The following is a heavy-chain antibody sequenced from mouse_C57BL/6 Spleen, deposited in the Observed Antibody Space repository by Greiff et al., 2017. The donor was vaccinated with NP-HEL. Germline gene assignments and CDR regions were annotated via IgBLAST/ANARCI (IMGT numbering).Heavy chain of an antibody. J-gene: IGHJ2*01. Sequence: EVQLVESEGGLVQPGSSMKLSCTASGFTFSDYYMAWVRQVPEKGLEWVANINYDGSSTYYLDSLKSRFIISRDNAKNILYLQMSSLKSEDTATYYCARVSYGPFDYWGQGTTLTVSS. CDR1: GFTFSDYY. CDR2: INYDGSST. V-gene: IGHV5-16*01. D-gene: IGHD1-1*02. CDR3: ARVSYGPFDY.